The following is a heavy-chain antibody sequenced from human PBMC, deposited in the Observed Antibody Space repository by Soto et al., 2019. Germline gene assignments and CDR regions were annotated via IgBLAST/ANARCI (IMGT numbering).Heavy chain of an antibody. V-gene: IGHV2-5*01. D-gene: IGHD3-22*01. CDR1: GFSLSSSGMS. Sequence: SGPTLVNPTQTLTLTCTFSGFSLSSSGMSVGWFRQAPGKAPEWLSLVYWNDDKRYSTTLKSRLTISKDTSTNQVVLTMTNMDSVDTGTYYCAHMYYYDGSGYYPTSDYWGQGTLVTAPQ. CDR3: AHMYYYDGSGYYPTSDY. CDR2: VYWNDDK. J-gene: IGHJ4*02.